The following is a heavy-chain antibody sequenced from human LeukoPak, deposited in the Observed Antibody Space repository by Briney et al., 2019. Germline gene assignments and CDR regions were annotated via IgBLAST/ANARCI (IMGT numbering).Heavy chain of an antibody. CDR1: GGTFSSYA. J-gene: IGHJ4*02. V-gene: IGHV1-69*05. D-gene: IGHD5-24*01. Sequence: SVKVSCKASGGTFSSYAISWVRQAPGQGLEWMGGIIPIFGTANYAQKFQGRVTITTDESTSTAYMELSSLRSEDTAVYYCAGGIDGYNLVDYWGQGTLVAVSS. CDR2: IIPIFGTA. CDR3: AGGIDGYNLVDY.